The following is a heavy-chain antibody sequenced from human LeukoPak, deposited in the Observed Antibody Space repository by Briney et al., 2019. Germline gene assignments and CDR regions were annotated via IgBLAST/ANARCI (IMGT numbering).Heavy chain of an antibody. CDR2: INHSGST. V-gene: IGHV4-34*01. Sequence: SETLSLTCAVYGGSFSGYYWSWIRQPPGKGLEWIGEINHSGSTNYNPSLKSRVTISVDTSKNQFSLKLSSVTAADTAVYYCASGTTLTGYYGWGQGTLVTVSS. D-gene: IGHD3-9*01. CDR1: GGSFSGYY. CDR3: ASGTTLTGYYG. J-gene: IGHJ4*02.